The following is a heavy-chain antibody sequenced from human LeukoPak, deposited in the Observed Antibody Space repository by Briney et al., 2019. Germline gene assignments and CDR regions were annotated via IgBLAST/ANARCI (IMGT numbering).Heavy chain of an antibody. D-gene: IGHD1-7*01. CDR1: GFTFDDYG. Sequence: PGGSLRLSCAASGFTFDDYGMTWVRQAPGKGLVWVSGINWNGGSTGYGDSVKGRFTISRDNTKNSLYLQMNSLRAEDTALFYCARFREGTTHFDYWGQGTLVTVSS. CDR3: ARFREGTTHFDY. V-gene: IGHV3-20*04. J-gene: IGHJ4*02. CDR2: INWNGGST.